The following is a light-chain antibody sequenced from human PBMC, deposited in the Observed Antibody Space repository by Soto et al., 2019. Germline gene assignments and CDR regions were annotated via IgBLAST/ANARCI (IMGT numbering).Light chain of an antibody. J-gene: IGKJ1*01. CDR2: GAS. CDR1: QSVSTN. Sequence: EIVLTQYPGTLSLSPGERATLSCRASQSVSTNLVWYQQKPGQAPRLLIYGASTRATGVPGRFSGTGSGTEFTLTISSLQSEDSAVYYCQQYNHWWTFGQGTKVDI. CDR3: QQYNHWWT. V-gene: IGKV3-15*01.